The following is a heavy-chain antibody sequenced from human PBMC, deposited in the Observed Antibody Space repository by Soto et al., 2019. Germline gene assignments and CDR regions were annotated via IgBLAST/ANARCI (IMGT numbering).Heavy chain of an antibody. V-gene: IGHV4-59*08. J-gene: IGHJ6*02. CDR2: IYYSGST. CDR1: GGSIRSYY. D-gene: IGHD2-15*01. CDR3: ARHRFGGSCYV. Sequence: PSETLSLTCTVSGGSIRSYYWSWIRQPPGKGLEWIGNIYYSGSTNYNPSLKSRATISVDTSKNQFSLKLSSVTAAHTAVYYCARHRFGGSCYVWSQGTMVTASS.